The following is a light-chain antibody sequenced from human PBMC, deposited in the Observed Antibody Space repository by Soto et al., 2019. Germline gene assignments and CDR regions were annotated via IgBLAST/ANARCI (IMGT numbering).Light chain of an antibody. CDR2: DAS. V-gene: IGKV1-13*02. CDR1: QGISSA. J-gene: IGKJ3*01. CDR3: QQFNSYRFP. Sequence: AIQLTQSASSLSASVGVRVTITCRASQGISSALAWYQQKPGKAPKLQIYDASSLESGIPSRFSGSQSWTDFTLTISNLQPEDFATHYGQQFNSYRFPFGPGTKVDIK.